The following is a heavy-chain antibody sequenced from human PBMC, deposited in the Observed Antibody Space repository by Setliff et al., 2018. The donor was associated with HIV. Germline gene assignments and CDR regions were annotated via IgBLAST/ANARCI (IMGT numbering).Heavy chain of an antibody. J-gene: IGHJ6*03. CDR3: ARGEGRDGYNLYYYYMDV. D-gene: IGHD2-21*01. CDR2: FDPEDGET. Sequence: ASVKVSCKVSGYTLTELSMHWVRQAPGKGLEWMGGFDPEDGETIYAQKFQGRVTFTTDESTSTAYMELSSLTSDDTAVYYCARGEGRDGYNLYYYYMDVWGKGTTVTVS. V-gene: IGHV1-24*01. CDR1: GYTLTELS.